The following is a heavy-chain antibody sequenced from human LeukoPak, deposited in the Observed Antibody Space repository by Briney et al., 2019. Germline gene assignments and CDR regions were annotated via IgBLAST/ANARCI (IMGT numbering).Heavy chain of an antibody. Sequence: GGSLRLSCAASGVTLNSTYIRWVRQAPGKGVEGGSGAYSDGNTYYSGSVKGRVTISRDKCKKTWLRQRNSVRAEDTAVYYYAGLFGSGWPGYFYYAMDVWGQGTPVAVSS. V-gene: IGHV3-66*04. D-gene: IGHD6-19*01. J-gene: IGHJ6*02. CDR1: GVTLNSTY. CDR3: AGLFGSGWPGYFYYAMDV. CDR2: AYSDGNT.